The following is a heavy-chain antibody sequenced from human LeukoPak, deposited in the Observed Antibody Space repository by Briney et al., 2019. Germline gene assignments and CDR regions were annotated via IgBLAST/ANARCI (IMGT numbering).Heavy chain of an antibody. Sequence: GGSLRLSCAASGFTFSGSAMHWVRQASGKGLEWVGRIRSKANSYATAYAASVKGRFTISRDDSKNTAYLQMNSLKTEDTAVYYCTSLVGYCSSTSRSVVYWGQGTLVTVSS. CDR2: IRSKANSYAT. CDR3: TSLVGYCSSTSRSVVY. J-gene: IGHJ4*02. V-gene: IGHV3-73*01. D-gene: IGHD2-2*01. CDR1: GFTFSGSA.